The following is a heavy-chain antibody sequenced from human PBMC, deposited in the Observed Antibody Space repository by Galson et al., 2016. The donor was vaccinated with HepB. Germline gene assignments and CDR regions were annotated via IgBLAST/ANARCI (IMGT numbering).Heavy chain of an antibody. Sequence: CAISGDSVSSNSAAWNWIRQSPSRGLEWLGRIYYRSNWHYDYAVSVKSRVTINPDTSKNQFSLQLNSVTPEDTAVYYCARVSLITASVWTWSAVDYWGLGTPATVSS. CDR2: IYYRSNWHY. CDR3: ARVSLITASVWTWSAVDY. J-gene: IGHJ4*02. CDR1: GDSVSSNSAA. V-gene: IGHV6-1*01. D-gene: IGHD6-19*01.